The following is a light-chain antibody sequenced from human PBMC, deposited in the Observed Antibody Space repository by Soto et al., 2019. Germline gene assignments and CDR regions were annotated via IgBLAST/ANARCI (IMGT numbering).Light chain of an antibody. CDR3: QQLNSYPYT. CDR2: AAS. Sequence: IQLTQSPSSLSASVGDRVTITCRASQGISSYLAWYQQKPGKAPKLLIYAASTLQIGVPSRFSGGGSGTDFTLTISSLQPEDFATYSCQQLNSYPYTFGQGTKLEIK. J-gene: IGKJ2*01. CDR1: QGISSY. V-gene: IGKV1-9*01.